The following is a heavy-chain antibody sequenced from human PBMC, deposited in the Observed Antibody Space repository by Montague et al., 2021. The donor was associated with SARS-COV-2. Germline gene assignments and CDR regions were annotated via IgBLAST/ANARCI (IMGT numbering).Heavy chain of an antibody. J-gene: IGHJ5*02. CDR1: GGSISSSSYY. D-gene: IGHD3-9*01. CDR2: IYYSGST. CDR3: ARRSYDILTGYSIPNWFDP. Sequence: SETLSLTCTVSGGSISSSSYYWGWICQPPGKGLEWIGSIYYSGSTYYNPSLKSRVTISVDTSKNQFSLKLSSVTAADTAVYYCARRSYDILTGYSIPNWFDPWGQGTLVTVSS. V-gene: IGHV4-39*01.